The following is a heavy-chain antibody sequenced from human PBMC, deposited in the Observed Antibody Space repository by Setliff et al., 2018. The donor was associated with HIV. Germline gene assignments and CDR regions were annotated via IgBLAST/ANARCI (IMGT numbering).Heavy chain of an antibody. Sequence: GGSLRLSCAASGSGFTFSSYAMSWVRQAPGKGLEWVSGISANDGNSYYADSVKGRFTISKDISKNTLYLQMNSLRAEDTAVYYCAKDRGSDPYDPIDYWGQGTLVTVSS. J-gene: IGHJ4*02. CDR2: ISANDGNS. V-gene: IGHV3-23*01. CDR3: AKDRGSDPYDPIDY. D-gene: IGHD3-22*01. CDR1: GSGFTFSSYA.